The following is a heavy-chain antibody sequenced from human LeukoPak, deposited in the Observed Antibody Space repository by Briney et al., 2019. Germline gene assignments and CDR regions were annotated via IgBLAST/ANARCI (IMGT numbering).Heavy chain of an antibody. CDR3: VRVVTTGSGWYHFDN. J-gene: IGHJ4*02. Sequence: GVLRLSCAGAGFIITDHHMDWVRQAPGKGLEGIGRIATTNPNSCTPQYAPSVRGRFTISRDDSQHSLYLHLTSLKTEDTAVYYCVRVVTTGSGWYHFDNWGLGTLVTVSS. V-gene: IGHV3-72*01. CDR2: IATTNPNSCTP. CDR1: GFIITDHH. D-gene: IGHD1-1*01.